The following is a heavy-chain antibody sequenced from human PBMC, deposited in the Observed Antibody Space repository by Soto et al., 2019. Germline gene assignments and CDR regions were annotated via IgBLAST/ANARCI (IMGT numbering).Heavy chain of an antibody. J-gene: IGHJ5*02. V-gene: IGHV3-53*01. CDR3: ARERDGHNPNWFDL. CDR2: IYSGGST. D-gene: IGHD2-8*01. CDR1: GFTVSSNY. Sequence: VGSLRLSCAVSGFTVSSNYMSWVRQPPGKGPEWVSDIYSGGSTYYADSVKGRFTISRDNSKNTLYLQMNSLRAEDTAVYYCARERDGHNPNWFDLWGQGTLVTVSS.